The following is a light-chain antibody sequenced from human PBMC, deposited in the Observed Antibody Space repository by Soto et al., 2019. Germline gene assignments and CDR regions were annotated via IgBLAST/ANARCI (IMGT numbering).Light chain of an antibody. CDR3: QQYDNLPIAFT. CDR1: QDISNY. V-gene: IGKV1-33*01. J-gene: IGKJ3*01. Sequence: DIQMTQSPSSLSASVGDRVTITCQASQDISNYLNWYQQKPGKAPKLLIYDASNLETGVPSRFSGSGSGTDFTFTISSLQPEDIATYYCQQYDNLPIAFTFGPGTKVDIK. CDR2: DAS.